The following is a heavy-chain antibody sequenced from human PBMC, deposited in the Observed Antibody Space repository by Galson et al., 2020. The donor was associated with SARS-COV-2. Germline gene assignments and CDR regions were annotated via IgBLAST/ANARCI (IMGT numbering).Heavy chain of an antibody. CDR1: DYSINNGFY. J-gene: IGHJ5*02. Sequence: SETLSLTCTVSDYSINNGFYWGWIRQSPGKGLEWIGSIYRDGTTYYNPSLQSRVTISRDSSNHFSLRLTSVTAADTALYYCARDKGRWIQRSMGWFDPWGQGILVTVSS. V-gene: IGHV4-38-2*02. CDR3: ARDKGRWIQRSMGWFDP. D-gene: IGHD5-18*01. CDR2: IYRDGTT.